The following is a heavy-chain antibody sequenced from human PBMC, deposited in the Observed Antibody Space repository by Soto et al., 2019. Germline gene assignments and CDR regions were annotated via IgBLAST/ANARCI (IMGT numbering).Heavy chain of an antibody. Sequence: SGPTLVNPTQTLTLTCTFSGFSLSTSGVGVGWIHQPPGKALEWLALIYWNDDKRYSPSLKSRLTITKDTSKNQVVLTMTNMDPVDTATYYCAHIGYYDSSGMFDYWGQGTLVTVSS. CDR2: IYWNDDK. D-gene: IGHD3-22*01. CDR3: AHIGYYDSSGMFDY. CDR1: GFSLSTSGVG. J-gene: IGHJ4*02. V-gene: IGHV2-5*01.